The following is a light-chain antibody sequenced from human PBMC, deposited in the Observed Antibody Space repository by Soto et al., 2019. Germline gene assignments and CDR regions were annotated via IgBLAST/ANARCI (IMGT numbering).Light chain of an antibody. CDR1: QSVSGSY. CDR2: GAS. V-gene: IGKV3-20*01. Sequence: EVVFQQSAGTLSWYRGESSAVSCSSSQSVSGSYLAWYKQTPGQAPRLIIYGASSRATGIPDRFSGIGPGKDVTLAISALEPEELAVYYGQQYDSSPLTFGRGTKVDIK. J-gene: IGKJ4*01. CDR3: QQYDSSPLT.